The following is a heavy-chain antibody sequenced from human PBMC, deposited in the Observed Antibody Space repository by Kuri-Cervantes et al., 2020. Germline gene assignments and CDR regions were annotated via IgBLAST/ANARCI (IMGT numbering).Heavy chain of an antibody. D-gene: IGHD6-25*01. J-gene: IGHJ5*02. CDR3: AKDYSGAIFALNNWFDP. CDR2: IGTAGDT. V-gene: IGHV3-13*01. CDR1: GFTFSSYD. Sequence: GESLKISCAASGFTFSSYDMHWVRQATGKGLEWVSAIGTAGDTYYPGSVKGRFTISRDNYKNTLYLQMNSLRAEDTAVYYCAKDYSGAIFALNNWFDPWGQGTLVTVSS.